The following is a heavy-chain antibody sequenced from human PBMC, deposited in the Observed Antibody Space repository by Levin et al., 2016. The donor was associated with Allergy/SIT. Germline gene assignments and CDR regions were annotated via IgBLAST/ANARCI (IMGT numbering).Heavy chain of an antibody. CDR1: GFTFDDYA. D-gene: IGHD6-13*01. CDR2: ISWNSGSI. J-gene: IGHJ4*02. Sequence: SLKISCAASGFTFDDYAMHWVRQAPGKGLEWVSGISWNSGSIGYADSVKGRFTISRDNAKNSLYLQMNSLRAEDTALYYCAKDIQYSSSWYPLDYWGQGTLVTVSS. V-gene: IGHV3-9*01. CDR3: AKDIQYSSSWYPLDY.